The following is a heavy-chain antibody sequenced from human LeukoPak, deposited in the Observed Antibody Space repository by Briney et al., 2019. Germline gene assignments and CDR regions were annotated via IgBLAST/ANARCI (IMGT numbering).Heavy chain of an antibody. J-gene: IGHJ4*02. V-gene: IGHV3-30-3*01. CDR3: AKDPTDIVVVPAARD. CDR1: GFTFSSYA. CDR2: ISYDGSNK. D-gene: IGHD2-2*01. Sequence: PGGSLRLSCAASGFTFSSYAMHWVRQAPGKGLEWVAVISYDGSNKYYADSVKGRFTISRDNSKNTLYLQMNSLRAEDTAVYYCAKDPTDIVVVPAARDWGQGTLVTVSS.